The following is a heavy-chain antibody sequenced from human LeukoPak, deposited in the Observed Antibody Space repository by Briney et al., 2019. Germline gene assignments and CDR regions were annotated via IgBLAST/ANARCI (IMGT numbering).Heavy chain of an antibody. CDR2: GKGNT. CDR3: ARDRHDILTGDNWFDP. V-gene: IGHV1-3*01. Sequence: GKGNTKYSQKFQGRVTITRDTSASTAYMELSSLRSEDTAVYYCARDRHDILTGDNWFDPWGQGTLVTVSS. J-gene: IGHJ5*02. D-gene: IGHD3-9*01.